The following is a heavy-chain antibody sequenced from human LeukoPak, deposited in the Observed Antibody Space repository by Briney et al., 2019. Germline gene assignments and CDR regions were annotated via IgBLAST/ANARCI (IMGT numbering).Heavy chain of an antibody. CDR1: EFTFSTYW. J-gene: IGHJ4*02. CDR3: ARDKGYFDY. Sequence: GGSLRLSCAASEFTFSTYWMSWVRQAPGKGLEWVAVISYDGSNKYYADSVKGRSTISRDNSKNTLYLQMNSLRAEDTAVYYCARDKGYFDYWGQGTLVTVSS. V-gene: IGHV3-30*03. CDR2: ISYDGSNK.